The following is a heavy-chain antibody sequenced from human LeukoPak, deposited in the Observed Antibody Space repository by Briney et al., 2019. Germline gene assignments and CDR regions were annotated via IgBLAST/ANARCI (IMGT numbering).Heavy chain of an antibody. CDR1: GGPFSGYY. Sequence: SETLSLTCAVYGGPFSGYYWSWIRQPPGKGLEWIGEINHSGSTNYNPSLKSRVTISVDTSKNQFSLKLSSVTAADTAVYYCARASSGWNKDFDYWGQGTLVTVSS. D-gene: IGHD6-19*01. CDR3: ARASSGWNKDFDY. CDR2: INHSGST. J-gene: IGHJ4*02. V-gene: IGHV4-34*01.